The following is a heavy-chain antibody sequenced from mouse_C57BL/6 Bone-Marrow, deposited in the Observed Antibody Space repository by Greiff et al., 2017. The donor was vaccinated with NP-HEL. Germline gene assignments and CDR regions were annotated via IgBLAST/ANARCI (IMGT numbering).Heavy chain of an antibody. D-gene: IGHD2-3*01. CDR1: GYTFTDYE. J-gene: IGHJ4*01. V-gene: IGHV1-15*01. CDR2: IDPETGCT. CDR3: TRLGDGYSYYYAMDY. Sequence: QVQLQQSGAELVRPGASVTLSCKASGYTFTDYEMHWVKQTPVHGLEWIGAIDPETGCTAYNQKFKGKAILTADKSSSTAYMELRSLTSEDSAVYYCTRLGDGYSYYYAMDYWGQGTSVTVSS.